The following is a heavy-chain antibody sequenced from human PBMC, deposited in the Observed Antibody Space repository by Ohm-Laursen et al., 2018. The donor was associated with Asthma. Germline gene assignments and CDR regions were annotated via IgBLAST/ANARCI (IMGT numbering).Heavy chain of an antibody. J-gene: IGHJ4*02. V-gene: IGHV3-23*01. CDR3: ARKFSSGWLFDF. CDR1: GYTFSRYS. D-gene: IGHD6-19*01. Sequence: GSLRLSCSASGYTFSRYSIHWVRQAPGKGLEWVSAISGSGGSTYYADSVKGRFTISRDNSKNTLYPQMNSLRAEDTAVYYCARKFSSGWLFDFWGQGTLVTVSS. CDR2: ISGSGGST.